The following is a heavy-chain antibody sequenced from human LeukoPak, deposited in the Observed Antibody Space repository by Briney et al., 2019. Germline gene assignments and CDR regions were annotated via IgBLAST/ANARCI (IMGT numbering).Heavy chain of an antibody. CDR3: ATAGYSSGWYRRVPFDI. V-gene: IGHV1-24*01. D-gene: IGHD6-19*01. J-gene: IGHJ3*02. CDR2: FDPEDGET. Sequence: ASVKVSCKVSGYTLTELSMHWVRQAPGKGLEWVGGFDPEDGETIYAQKFQGRVTMTEDTSTDTAYMELSSLRSEDTAVYYCATAGYSSGWYRRVPFDIWGQGTMVTVSS. CDR1: GYTLTELS.